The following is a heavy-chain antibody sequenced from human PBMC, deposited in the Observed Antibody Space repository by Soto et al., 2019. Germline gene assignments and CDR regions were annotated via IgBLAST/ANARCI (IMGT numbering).Heavy chain of an antibody. CDR1: GYTFANYA. J-gene: IGHJ6*02. CDR3: AREKDQFEDIVVVPGPLYV. V-gene: IGHV1-3*01. Sequence: GASVKVSCKASGYTFANYAMRWVRQAPGQRLEWMGWINAGNGNTKYPQKLQGRVTITRDTSASIAYMELSSLRSEDTAVYYCAREKDQFEDIVVVPGPLYVWGQGTTVTVSS. D-gene: IGHD2-2*01. CDR2: INAGNGNT.